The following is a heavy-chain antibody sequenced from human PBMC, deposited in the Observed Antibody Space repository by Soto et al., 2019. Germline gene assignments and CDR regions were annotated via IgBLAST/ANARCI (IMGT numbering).Heavy chain of an antibody. CDR3: ARDGDYYYGSGSPVGY. V-gene: IGHV1-69*08. CDR1: GGTFSSYT. CDR2: IIPILGIA. Sequence: QVQLVQSGAEVKKPGSSVKVSCKASGGTFSSYTISWVRQAPGQGLEWMGRIIPILGIANYAQKFQGRVTITADKSTSTAYRELSSLRSEDTAVYYCARDGDYYYGSGSPVGYWGQGTLVTVSS. D-gene: IGHD3-10*01. J-gene: IGHJ4*02.